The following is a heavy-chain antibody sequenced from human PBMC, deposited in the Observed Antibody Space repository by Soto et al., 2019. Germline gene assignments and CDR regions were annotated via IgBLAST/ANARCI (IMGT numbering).Heavy chain of an antibody. CDR3: ARASSWDPYFGY. V-gene: IGHV3-48*02. CDR1: GFTFSSYS. CDR2: ISSSSSTI. Sequence: HPGGSLRLSCAASGFTFSSYSMDWVRQAPGKGLEWVSYISSSSSTIYYADSVKGRFTISRDNAKNSLYLQMNSLRDEDTAVYYCARASSWDPYFGYWGQGTLVTVS. J-gene: IGHJ4*02. D-gene: IGHD6-13*01.